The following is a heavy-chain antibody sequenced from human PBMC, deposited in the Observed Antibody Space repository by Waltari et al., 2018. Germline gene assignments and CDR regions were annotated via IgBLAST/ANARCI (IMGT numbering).Heavy chain of an antibody. CDR1: GYPFNNYG. D-gene: IGHD1-26*01. Sequence: QVEESGGGVVQPGGSLILSCVASGYPFNNYGRHWVRQAPGKGLEWLAVISSDGSGKYYADSVKGRFTMSRDNSKNMVYLQMNSLRPEDTAVYYCAKAGGIYNYPLDPWGQGTLVTVSS. CDR2: ISSDGSGK. V-gene: IGHV3-30*18. J-gene: IGHJ5*02. CDR3: AKAGGIYNYPLDP.